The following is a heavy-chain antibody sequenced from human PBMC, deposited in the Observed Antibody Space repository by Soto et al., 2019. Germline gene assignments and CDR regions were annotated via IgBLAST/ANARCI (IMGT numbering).Heavy chain of an antibody. CDR3: ARGGYVLRFLEWLLPKDYYYGLDV. CDR1: GDSISSGNYY. V-gene: IGHV4-30-4*01. CDR2: IYNSGST. J-gene: IGHJ6*02. D-gene: IGHD3-3*01. Sequence: SETLSLTCSVSGDSISSGNYYWSWIRQPPGKGLEWIGYIYNSGSTYYNPSLKSRATISADTSKNQVSLRLSSVTAADTAVYYCARGGYVLRFLEWLLPKDYYYGLDVWGQGTTVT.